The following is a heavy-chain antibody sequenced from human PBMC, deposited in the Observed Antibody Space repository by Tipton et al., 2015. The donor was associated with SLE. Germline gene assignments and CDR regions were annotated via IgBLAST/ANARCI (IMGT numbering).Heavy chain of an antibody. CDR3: ARDSSGTTAFDI. V-gene: IGHV3-21*01. J-gene: IGHJ3*02. CDR2: ISSSSIYI. CDR1: GFTFSSYS. D-gene: IGHD1-7*01. Sequence: SLRLSCAASGFTFSSYSMNWVRQAPGKGLEWVSSISSSSIYIYYADSVKGRFTISRDNAKNSLYLQMNSLRAEYTAVYYCARDSSGTTAFDIWGQGTMVTVSS.